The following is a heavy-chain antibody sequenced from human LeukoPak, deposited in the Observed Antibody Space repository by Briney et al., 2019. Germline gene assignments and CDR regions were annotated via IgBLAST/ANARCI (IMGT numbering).Heavy chain of an antibody. CDR1: GFTVSSNY. D-gene: IGHD4-17*01. Sequence: GGSLRLSCAASGFTVSSNYMNWGRQAPGKGLEGVSVIYSGGSTYYADSVKGRFTISRDNSKNTLYLQMNSLRADETAVYYCVSDRHGDYAGAFDIWGQGTMVTVSS. V-gene: IGHV3-66*02. CDR2: IYSGGST. CDR3: VSDRHGDYAGAFDI. J-gene: IGHJ3*02.